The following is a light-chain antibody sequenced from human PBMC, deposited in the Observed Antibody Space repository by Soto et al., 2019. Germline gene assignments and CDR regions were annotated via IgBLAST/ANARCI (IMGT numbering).Light chain of an antibody. Sequence: EVVMTQSPATLSVSPGERATLSCRASQNVNSNLAWYQQKPGQAPRLLISGASTRASGVPSRFSGSGSGTEFTLTISGLQSEHFAVYYCQQYNNWPRTFGQGTNLEI. CDR3: QQYNNWPRT. CDR1: QNVNSN. V-gene: IGKV3-15*01. J-gene: IGKJ2*01. CDR2: GAS.